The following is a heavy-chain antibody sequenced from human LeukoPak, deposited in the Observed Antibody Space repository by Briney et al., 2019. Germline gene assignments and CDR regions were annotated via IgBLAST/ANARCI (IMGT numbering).Heavy chain of an antibody. Sequence: GGSLRLSCAASGFTFSSYAMSWVRQAPGKGLEWVSVIGRSGSPYYADSVKGRFTISRDNSKNTLYLQMNSLRGEDTAVYYCAKRDPASLHYFDYWGQGTLVTVSS. V-gene: IGHV3-23*01. CDR3: AKRDPASLHYFDY. CDR1: GFTFSSYA. D-gene: IGHD5-18*01. J-gene: IGHJ4*02. CDR2: IGRSGSP.